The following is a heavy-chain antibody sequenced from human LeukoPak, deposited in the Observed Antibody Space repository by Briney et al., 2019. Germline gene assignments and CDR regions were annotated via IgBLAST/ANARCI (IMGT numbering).Heavy chain of an antibody. D-gene: IGHD3-3*01. CDR1: GYTFTGYY. Sequence: GASVKVSCKASGYTFTGYYMHWVRQAPGQGLEWMGWINPNSGGTNYAQKFQGRVTMTRDTSISTAYMELSRLRSDDTAVYYCVRAREDFWSVDYWGQGTLVTVSS. CDR3: VRAREDFWSVDY. J-gene: IGHJ4*02. CDR2: INPNSGGT. V-gene: IGHV1-2*02.